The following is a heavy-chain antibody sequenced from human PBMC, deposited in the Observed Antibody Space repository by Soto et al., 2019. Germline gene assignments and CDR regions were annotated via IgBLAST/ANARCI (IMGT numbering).Heavy chain of an antibody. CDR2: INADGTST. V-gene: IGHV3-74*01. J-gene: IGHJ4*02. D-gene: IGHD2-2*01. CDR1: GFTFSNSW. CDR3: VKVLARGVGVPRFYFDS. Sequence: GGSLRLSCAASGFTFSNSWMHWVRQVSGKGLEWVSRINADGTSTSYADSVKDRFTISRDNAKNTLYLHVNSLRAEDTAVYYCVKVLARGVGVPRFYFDSWGQGALVTVS.